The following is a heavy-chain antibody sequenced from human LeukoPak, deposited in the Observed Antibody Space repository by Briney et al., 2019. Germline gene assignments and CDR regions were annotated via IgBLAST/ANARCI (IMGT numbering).Heavy chain of an antibody. J-gene: IGHJ4*02. V-gene: IGHV3-53*01. CDR1: GFIVSGDF. CDR3: ARGRLQFDY. CDR2: IYSDGST. Sequence: PGGSLRLSCAASGFIVSGDFMSWVRQAPGKGLEWVSVIYSDGSTYYADSVKGRFTISRDNSKNTLDLQMNSLRAEDTAVYYCARGRLQFDYWGQGTLVTVSS. D-gene: IGHD5-24*01.